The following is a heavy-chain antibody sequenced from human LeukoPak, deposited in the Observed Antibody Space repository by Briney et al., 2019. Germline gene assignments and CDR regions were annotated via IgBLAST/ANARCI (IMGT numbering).Heavy chain of an antibody. J-gene: IGHJ4*02. V-gene: IGHV1-46*01. D-gene: IGHD2-2*02. CDR2: VNPGGGST. Sequence: ASVKVSCKASGYTFTIYYLHWVRQAPGQGLEWMGIVNPGGGSTTYAQKFQGRVTMTRDTSTTTVYMELSSLRSEDTAVYYCARDSGYCSSTSCYRYDYWGQGTLVTVSS. CDR3: ARDSGYCSSTSCYRYDY. CDR1: GYTFTIYY.